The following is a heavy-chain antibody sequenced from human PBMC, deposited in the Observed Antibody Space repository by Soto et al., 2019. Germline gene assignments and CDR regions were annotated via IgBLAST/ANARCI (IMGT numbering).Heavy chain of an antibody. CDR2: MNPNSGNS. J-gene: IGHJ4*02. D-gene: IGHD3-3*01. Sequence: QVQLVQSGAEVKQPGASVKVSCKASGYAFISYHITWVRQATGQGLEWMGWMNPNSGNSGFAQKFEGRITMTSNTSISTAYMALSSLRSDATAVYYCARGEYDFWSGYCDFWGQGTLVTVSS. CDR3: ARGEYDFWSGYCDF. CDR1: GYAFISYH. V-gene: IGHV1-8*01.